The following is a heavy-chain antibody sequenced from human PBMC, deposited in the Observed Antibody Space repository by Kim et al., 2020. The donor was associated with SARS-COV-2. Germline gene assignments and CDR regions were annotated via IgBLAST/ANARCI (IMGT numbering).Heavy chain of an antibody. CDR3: ARSPEDYYYGMDV. J-gene: IGHJ6*02. D-gene: IGHD2-15*01. CDR1: GFTVSSNY. CDR2: IYSGGST. Sequence: GGSLRLSCAASGFTVSSNYMSWVRQAPGKGLEWVSVIYSGGSTYYADSVKGRFTISRHNSKNTLYLQMNSLRAEDTAMYYCARSPEDYYYGMDVWGQGTTVTVSS. V-gene: IGHV3-53*04.